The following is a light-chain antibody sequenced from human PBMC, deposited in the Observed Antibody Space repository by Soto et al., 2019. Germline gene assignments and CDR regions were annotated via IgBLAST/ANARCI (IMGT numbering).Light chain of an antibody. V-gene: IGKV1-9*01. CDR1: QDISSF. Sequence: DIQLTQSPSFLSASVGDRVTITRRASQDISSFLAWYQQKAGKAPKLLIFAASTLQSGVPSRFSGSGSGTEFTLTISSLQPEDVATYYCQQVKTYPRTFGQGTKVDIK. J-gene: IGKJ2*01. CDR2: AAS. CDR3: QQVKTYPRT.